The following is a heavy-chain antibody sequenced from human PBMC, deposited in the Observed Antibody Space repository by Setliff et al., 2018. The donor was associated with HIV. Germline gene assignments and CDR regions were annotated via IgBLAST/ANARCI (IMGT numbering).Heavy chain of an antibody. Sequence: SETLSLTCTVSGGSMSSYYWSWIRQPPGKGLEWIGSIYYTGSTDYNPSPMGRVTISLDTPKNQFSLKLNSVIAADTAVYYCARNRVPSSLWGQGTLVTVSS. V-gene: IGHV4-59*01. CDR2: IYYTGST. D-gene: IGHD3-10*01. CDR1: GGSMSSYY. CDR3: ARNRVPSSL. J-gene: IGHJ4*02.